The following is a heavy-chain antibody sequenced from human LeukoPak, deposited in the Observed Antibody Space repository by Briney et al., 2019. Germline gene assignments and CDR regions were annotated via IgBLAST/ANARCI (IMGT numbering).Heavy chain of an antibody. J-gene: IGHJ6*03. CDR3: AKVGSLAARLYYYYYMDV. D-gene: IGHD6-6*01. CDR2: IRYDGSNK. V-gene: IGHV3-30*02. Sequence: GGSLRLSCAASGFTFSSYGMHWVRQAPGKGLEWVAFIRYDGSNKYYADSVKGRFTISRDNSKNTLYLQMNSLRAEDTAVYYCAKVGSLAARLYYYYYMDVWGKGTTVTVSS. CDR1: GFTFSSYG.